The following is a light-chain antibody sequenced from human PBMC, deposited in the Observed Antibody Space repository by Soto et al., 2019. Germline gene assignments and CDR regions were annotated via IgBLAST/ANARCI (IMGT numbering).Light chain of an antibody. CDR2: GAS. Sequence: EIVLTQSPGTLSLSPGERATLSFRASQSVSSSYLAWYQQKPGQAPRLLIYGASSRATGIPDRFSGSGSGTDFTLTISRLEPEDFAVYYCHQYGSSPYTFGQGTKLEMK. CDR3: HQYGSSPYT. CDR1: QSVSSSY. J-gene: IGKJ2*01. V-gene: IGKV3-20*01.